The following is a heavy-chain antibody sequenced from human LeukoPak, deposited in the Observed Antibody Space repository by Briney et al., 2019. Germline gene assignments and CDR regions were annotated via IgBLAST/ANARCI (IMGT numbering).Heavy chain of an antibody. Sequence: SETLSLTCAVYGGSFSGYYWSWIRQPPGKGLEWIGSIYYSGSTYYNPSLKSRVTISVDTSKNQFSLKLSSVTAADTAVYYCARQIPLRGYSYGYPYYFDYWGQGTLVTVSS. CDR1: GGSFSGYY. D-gene: IGHD5-18*01. J-gene: IGHJ4*02. V-gene: IGHV4-34*01. CDR2: IYYSGST. CDR3: ARQIPLRGYSYGYPYYFDY.